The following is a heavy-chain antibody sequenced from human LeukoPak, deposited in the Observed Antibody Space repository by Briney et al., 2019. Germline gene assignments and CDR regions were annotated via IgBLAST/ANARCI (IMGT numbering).Heavy chain of an antibody. CDR2: VAYSGST. Sequence: SETLSLTCTVSGGSTNSYYWSWIRQSPGKGLEWIGYVAYSGSTNYNPSHKSRVTISLDTSKNRFPLKLSSVTAADTAVYYCARTVSGYYFNAWGPGTLVTVSS. CDR3: ARTVSGYYFNA. J-gene: IGHJ5*02. V-gene: IGHV4-59*01. D-gene: IGHD5-12*01. CDR1: GGSTNSYY.